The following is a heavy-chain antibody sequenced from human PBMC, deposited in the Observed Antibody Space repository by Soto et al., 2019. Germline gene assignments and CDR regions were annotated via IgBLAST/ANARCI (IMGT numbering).Heavy chain of an antibody. CDR3: AGDGGYTRDLDY. D-gene: IGHD6-13*01. CDR1: GFTFSSYR. Sequence: GGSLRLSCAASGFTFSSYRMNWVRQAPGEGLEWVSSISSSSSYIYYADSVKGRFTISRDNAKNSLYLQMNSLRAEDTAVYYSAGDGGYTRDLDYWGRGTLVTVSS. V-gene: IGHV3-21*01. CDR2: ISSSSSYI. J-gene: IGHJ4*02.